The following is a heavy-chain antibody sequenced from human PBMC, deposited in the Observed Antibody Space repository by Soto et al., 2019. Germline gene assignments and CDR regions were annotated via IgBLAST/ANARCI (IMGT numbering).Heavy chain of an antibody. J-gene: IGHJ4*02. D-gene: IGHD6-19*01. CDR2: ISGSGGST. CDR1: GFTFSSYA. CDR3: AKDLQWLAPFQIGFDY. V-gene: IGHV3-23*01. Sequence: GGSLRLSCAASGFTFSSYAMSWVRQAPGKGLEWVSAISGSGGSTYYADSVKGRFTISRDNSKNTLYLQMNSLRAEDTAVYYCAKDLQWLAPFQIGFDYWGQGTLVTVSS.